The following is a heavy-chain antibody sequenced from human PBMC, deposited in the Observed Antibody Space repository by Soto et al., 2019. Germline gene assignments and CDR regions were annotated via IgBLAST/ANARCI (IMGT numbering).Heavy chain of an antibody. Sequence: LRLSCAASGFTFSSYSMNWVRQSPGKGLEWVSSISSSSIYIYYADSVKGRFTISRDNAKNSLYLQMKSLRAEDTAVYYCARGFGPLRYFEYWGQGTMVTVSS. CDR1: GFTFSSYS. V-gene: IGHV3-21*01. CDR2: ISSSSIYI. D-gene: IGHD3-10*01. CDR3: ARGFGPLRYFEY. J-gene: IGHJ4*02.